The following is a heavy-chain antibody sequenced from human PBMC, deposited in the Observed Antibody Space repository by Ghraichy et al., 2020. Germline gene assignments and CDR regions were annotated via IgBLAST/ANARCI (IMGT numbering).Heavy chain of an antibody. D-gene: IGHD5-18*01. V-gene: IGHV3-7*01. Sequence: GGSLRLSCAASGFTFSSYWMSWVRQAPGKGLEWVVNIKQDGSEKYYVDSVKGRFTISRDNAKNSLYLQMNSLRAEDTAVYYCARDDGIQLWSLEFFNWGQGTLVTVSS. CDR2: IKQDGSEK. J-gene: IGHJ4*02. CDR3: ARDDGIQLWSLEFFN. CDR1: GFTFSSYW.